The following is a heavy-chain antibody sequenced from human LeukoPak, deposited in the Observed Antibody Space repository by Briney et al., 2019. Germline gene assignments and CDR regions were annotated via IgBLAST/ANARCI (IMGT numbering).Heavy chain of an antibody. D-gene: IGHD3-22*01. Sequence: GGSLRLSWAAAGFTFSSYAMSWVRQAPGKGLEWVSAISGSGGSTYYADSVKGRFTISRDNSKNTLYLQVNSLRAEDTAVYYCARGSDSSGYYYATPLNAFFDYWGQGTLVTVSS. CDR1: GFTFSSYA. J-gene: IGHJ4*02. CDR3: ARGSDSSGYYYATPLNAFFDY. V-gene: IGHV3-23*01. CDR2: ISGSGGST.